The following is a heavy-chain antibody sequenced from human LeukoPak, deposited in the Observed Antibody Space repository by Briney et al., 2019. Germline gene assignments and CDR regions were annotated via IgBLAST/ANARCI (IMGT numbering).Heavy chain of an antibody. J-gene: IGHJ6*03. CDR2: ISGSGGST. Sequence: GGSLRLSCAASGLTFSSYAMGWVRQAPGKGLEWVSAISGSGGSTNFADSVKGRFTISRDNSKNTLYLQMNSLRVEDTAVYYCAKSPRGDGPYYHYYMDVWGKGTTVTVSS. D-gene: IGHD3-10*01. V-gene: IGHV3-23*01. CDR3: AKSPRGDGPYYHYYMDV. CDR1: GLTFSSYA.